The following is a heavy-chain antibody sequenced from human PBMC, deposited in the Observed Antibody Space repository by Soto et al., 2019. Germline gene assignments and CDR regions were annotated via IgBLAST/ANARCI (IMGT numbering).Heavy chain of an antibody. D-gene: IGHD6-19*01. CDR2: ISTDGSVT. CDR1: GLTFSSYW. J-gene: IGHJ4*02. V-gene: IGHV3-74*01. Sequence: EVQLVESGGGLVQPGGSLRLSCAASGLTFSSYWMHWVRQAPGKGLVWVSRISTDGSVTTYADSVKGRCTISRDNAKNPLYLQMNCLRTEDTALYYCARSPYSSGWSAFDYWGQGTLVTVSS. CDR3: ARSPYSSGWSAFDY.